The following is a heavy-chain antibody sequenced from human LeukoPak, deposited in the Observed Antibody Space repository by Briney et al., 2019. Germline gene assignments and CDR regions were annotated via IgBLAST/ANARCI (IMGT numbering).Heavy chain of an antibody. CDR3: ARGRWLVNY. J-gene: IGHJ4*02. CDR1: GGSISTYY. V-gene: IGHV4-59*01. D-gene: IGHD6-19*01. Sequence: PSETLSLTCTVSGGSISTYYWSWIRQPVGKGLERIGYIYYNESTNYNPSVKSRVTISADTSKNQFSLKLRSVTAADTAVYYCARGRWLVNYWGQGTLVTVSS. CDR2: IYYNEST.